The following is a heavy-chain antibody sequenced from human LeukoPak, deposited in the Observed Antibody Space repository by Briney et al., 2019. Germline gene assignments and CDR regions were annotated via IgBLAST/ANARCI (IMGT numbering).Heavy chain of an antibody. CDR1: GFTFSNYA. J-gene: IGHJ4*02. CDR3: ARDSKIY. V-gene: IGHV3-23*01. CDR2: ITGGGGST. Sequence: GGSLRLSCAASGFTFSNYAMSWVRQVPGKGLEWVAAITGGGGSTFHADSVKGRFTISRDNSKNTLYLQMNSLRAEDTAVYYCARDSKIYWGQGTLVTVSS.